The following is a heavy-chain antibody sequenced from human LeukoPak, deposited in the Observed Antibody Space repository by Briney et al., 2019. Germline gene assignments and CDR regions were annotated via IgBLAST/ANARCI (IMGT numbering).Heavy chain of an antibody. CDR3: ARDGVTMVRGVIYYGMDV. V-gene: IGHV1-3*01. CDR2: INAGNGNT. D-gene: IGHD3-10*01. Sequence: ASVKVSCKASGYTFTSYAMQWERQAPGQRLEWMGWINAGNGNTKYSQKFQGRVTITRDTSASTAYMELSSLRSEDTAVYYCARDGVTMVRGVIYYGMDVWGQGTTVTVSS. J-gene: IGHJ6*02. CDR1: GYTFTSYA.